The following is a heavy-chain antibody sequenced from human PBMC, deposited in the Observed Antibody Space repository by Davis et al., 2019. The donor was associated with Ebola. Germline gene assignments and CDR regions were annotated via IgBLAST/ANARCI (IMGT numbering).Heavy chain of an antibody. D-gene: IGHD1-26*01. CDR2: ISAYNGKT. V-gene: IGHV1-18*04. CDR1: AYTFNLYG. Sequence: AASVQVSCNASAYTFNLYGISWVRQAPGQGLEWMGWISAYNGKTNYAQKPQGRVTMTTDTSTSTAYMKLRSLRSDDTAVYYCAKGVGATPYGMDVWGQGTTVTVSS. J-gene: IGHJ6*02. CDR3: AKGVGATPYGMDV.